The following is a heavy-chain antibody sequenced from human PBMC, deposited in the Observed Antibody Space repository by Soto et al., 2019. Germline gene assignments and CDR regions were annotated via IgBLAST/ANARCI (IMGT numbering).Heavy chain of an antibody. D-gene: IGHD2-15*01. CDR1: GGTFSSYA. V-gene: IGHV1-69*13. Sequence: SVKVSCKASGGTFSSYAISWVRQAPGQGLEWMGGIIPIFGTANYAQKFQGRVTITADESTSTAYMELSSLRSEDTAVYYCAISPCSGGSCYFDYWGQGTLVTVSS. CDR3: AISPCSGGSCYFDY. CDR2: IIPIFGTA. J-gene: IGHJ4*02.